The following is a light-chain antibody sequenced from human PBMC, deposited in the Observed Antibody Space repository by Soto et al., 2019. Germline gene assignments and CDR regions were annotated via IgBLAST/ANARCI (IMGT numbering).Light chain of an antibody. V-gene: IGKV3-11*01. Sequence: EIVLTQSPATLSLSPGERATLSCRASQSVCSYLAWYQQKPGQAPRLLIYDASNRATGIPARFSGSGSGTDFTLTISSLEPEDFAVYYCQQRSNWPPYTFSQGTKLEIK. CDR2: DAS. CDR3: QQRSNWPPYT. J-gene: IGKJ2*01. CDR1: QSVCSY.